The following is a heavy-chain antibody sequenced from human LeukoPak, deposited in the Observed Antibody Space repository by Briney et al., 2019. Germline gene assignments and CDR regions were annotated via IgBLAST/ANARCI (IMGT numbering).Heavy chain of an antibody. CDR1: GFTFSSYS. Sequence: GGSLRLSCAASGFTFSSYSMNWVRQAPGKGLEWVSSISSSSDYIYYADSVKGRFTISRDNAKNSLYLQMNSLRAEDMAVYYCARERGTSSGWYYYYYYMDVWGKGTTVTVSS. CDR2: ISSSSDYI. V-gene: IGHV3-21*01. J-gene: IGHJ6*03. D-gene: IGHD6-19*01. CDR3: ARERGTSSGWYYYYYYMDV.